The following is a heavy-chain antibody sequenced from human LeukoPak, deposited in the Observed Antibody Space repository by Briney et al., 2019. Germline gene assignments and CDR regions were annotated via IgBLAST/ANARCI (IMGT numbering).Heavy chain of an antibody. J-gene: IGHJ4*02. CDR3: TRGRGGTIDRGYMDY. D-gene: IGHD1-1*01. CDR2: MNSNTGNT. Sequence: ASVKVSCKASGYTFINYDIMWVRQATGQGLEGMGWMNSNTGNTGYAQRFQGRVTMTRDTSRSTAYMELSSLGSEDTAVYYCTRGRGGTIDRGYMDYWGQGTLVTVSS. CDR1: GYTFINYD. V-gene: IGHV1-8*01.